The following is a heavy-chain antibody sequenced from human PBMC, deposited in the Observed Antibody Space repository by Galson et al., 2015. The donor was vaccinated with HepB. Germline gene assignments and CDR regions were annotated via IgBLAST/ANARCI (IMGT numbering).Heavy chain of an antibody. CDR3: ARVVGGWYNFDY. D-gene: IGHD6-19*01. V-gene: IGHV3-38-3*01. J-gene: IGHJ4*02. Sequence: SLRLSCAASGFTVSSNEMSWVRQAPGKGLEWVSSTSGGSTYYADSVKGRFTISRDNSKNTLYLQMNSLRAEDTAVYYCARVVGGWYNFDYWGQGTLVTVSS. CDR2: TSGGST. CDR1: GFTVSSNE.